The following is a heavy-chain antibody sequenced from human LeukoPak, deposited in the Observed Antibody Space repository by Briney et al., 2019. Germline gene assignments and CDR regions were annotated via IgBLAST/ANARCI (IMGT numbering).Heavy chain of an antibody. D-gene: IGHD2-2*02. CDR3: AAEGCCSTSCYNGDY. V-gene: IGHV4-34*01. CDR1: GGSFSGYY. CDR2: INHSGST. Sequence: SETLSLTCAVYGGSFSGYYWSWIRQPPGKGLEWIGEINHSGSTNYNPSLKSRVTISVDTSKNQFSLKLSSVTAADTAVYYCAAEGCCSTSCYNGDYWGQGTLVTVSS. J-gene: IGHJ4*02.